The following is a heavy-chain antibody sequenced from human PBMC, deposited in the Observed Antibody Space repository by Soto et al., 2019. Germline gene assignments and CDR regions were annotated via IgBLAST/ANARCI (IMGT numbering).Heavy chain of an antibody. V-gene: IGHV1-69*01. CDR3: ARLWDGSSWYGTWFDP. CDR2: IIPIFGTA. Sequence: QVQLVQSGAEVKKPGSSVKVSCKASGGTFGSYAISWVRQAPGQGLEWRGGIIPIFGTANYAQKFQGRVTITADESTSTAYMELSSLRSEDTAVYYCARLWDGSSWYGTWFDPWGQGTLVTVSS. CDR1: GGTFGSYA. D-gene: IGHD6-13*01. J-gene: IGHJ5*02.